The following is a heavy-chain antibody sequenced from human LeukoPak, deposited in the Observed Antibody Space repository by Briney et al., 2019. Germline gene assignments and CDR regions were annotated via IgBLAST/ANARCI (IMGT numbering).Heavy chain of an antibody. CDR2: INPNSGGT. CDR1: ADTFTAYY. V-gene: IGHV1-2*02. D-gene: IGHD2-2*01. J-gene: IGHJ4*02. Sequence: ASVKHSCKAGADTFTAYYINWVRQAPAQGLEWMGWINPNSGGTNYAQKFQGRVTMTRDTSISTAYMDLSSLISDDTAVYYCARVWVTSTSSYDYWGQGTLVTVSS. CDR3: ARVWVTSTSSYDY.